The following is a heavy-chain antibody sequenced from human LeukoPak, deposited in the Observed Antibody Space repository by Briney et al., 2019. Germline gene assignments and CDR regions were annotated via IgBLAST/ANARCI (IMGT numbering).Heavy chain of an antibody. Sequence: PSETLSLTCAVSGYSISSGYYWGWIRQPPGKGLEWIGSIYHSGSTYYNPSLTSRVTISVDTSKNQFSLKLSSVTAADTAVYYCARDLEYSSSSSSAAFDYWGQGTLVTVSS. CDR1: GYSISSGYY. J-gene: IGHJ4*02. CDR3: ARDLEYSSSSSSAAFDY. V-gene: IGHV4-38-2*01. CDR2: IYHSGST. D-gene: IGHD6-6*01.